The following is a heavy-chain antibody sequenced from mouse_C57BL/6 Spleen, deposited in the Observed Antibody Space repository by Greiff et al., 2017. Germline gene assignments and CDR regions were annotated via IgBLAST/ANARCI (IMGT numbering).Heavy chain of an antibody. CDR1: GYTFTDYN. Sequence: VQLQQSGPELVKPGASVKIPCKASGYTFTDYNMDWVKQSHGKSLEWIGDINPNNGGTIYNQKFKGKATLTVDKSFSTAYMELRSLTSEDTAVYYCARGDGSSPAGFAYWGQGTLVTVSA. V-gene: IGHV1-18*01. CDR3: ARGDGSSPAGFAY. J-gene: IGHJ3*01. CDR2: INPNNGGT. D-gene: IGHD1-1*01.